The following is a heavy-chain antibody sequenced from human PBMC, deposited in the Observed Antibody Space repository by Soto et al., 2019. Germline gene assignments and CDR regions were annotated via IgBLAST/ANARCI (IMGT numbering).Heavy chain of an antibody. CDR2: IYPGDSDT. CDR1: GYSFTSYW. CDR3: ARHSYYSSSPNRYYYYYGMDV. Sequence: GESLKIFCKGSGYSFTSYWIGWVRPMPGKSLEWMGIIYPGDSDTRYSPSFQGQVTISADKSISTAYLQWSSLKASDTAMYYCARHSYYSSSPNRYYYYYGMDVWGQGTTVTVSS. J-gene: IGHJ6*02. D-gene: IGHD6-6*01. V-gene: IGHV5-51*01.